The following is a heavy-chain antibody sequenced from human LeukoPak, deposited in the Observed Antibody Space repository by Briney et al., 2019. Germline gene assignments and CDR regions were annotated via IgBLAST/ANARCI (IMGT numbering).Heavy chain of an antibody. CDR2: INPNSGGT. CDR1: GYTFTGHY. D-gene: IGHD6-19*01. Sequence: ASVKVSCKTSGYTFTGHYIHWVRQAPGQGLEWMGWINPNSGGTNYAQKFQGRVTMTRDTSISTAYMDLSRLTSDDTAVYYCARGAQQWLVLRVWFDPWGRGTLVTVSS. CDR3: ARGAQQWLVLRVWFDP. V-gene: IGHV1-2*02. J-gene: IGHJ5*02.